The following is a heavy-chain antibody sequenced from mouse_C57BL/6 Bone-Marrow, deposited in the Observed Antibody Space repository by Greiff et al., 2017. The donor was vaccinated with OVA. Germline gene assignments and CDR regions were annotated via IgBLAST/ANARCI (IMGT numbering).Heavy chain of an antibody. CDR1: GYTFTSYW. J-gene: IGHJ2*01. V-gene: IGHV1-55*01. CDR2: IYPGSGST. Sequence: VQLQQPGAELVKPGASVKMSCKASGYTFTSYWLTWVQQMPGQGLEWIGDIYPGSGSTNYNEKFKSKATLTVATSSSTAYKQLSSLTSEDSAVNYCARTIYYGLYYCDYWGQGTTLTVSS. D-gene: IGHD2-1*01. CDR3: ARTIYYGLYYCDY.